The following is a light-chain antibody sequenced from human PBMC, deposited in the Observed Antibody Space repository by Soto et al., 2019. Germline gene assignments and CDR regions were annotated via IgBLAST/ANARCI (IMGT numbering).Light chain of an antibody. CDR1: QSINNN. Sequence: MTQSPATLSVSPGERATLSCRASQSINNNLAWYQQQPGQAPRLIMFRTSTRATGVPARFSGSGSETDFNLTISSLQSEDFALYYCQQYNNWPRATFGGGTKVDIK. CDR2: RTS. CDR3: QQYNNWPRAT. V-gene: IGKV3-15*01. J-gene: IGKJ4*01.